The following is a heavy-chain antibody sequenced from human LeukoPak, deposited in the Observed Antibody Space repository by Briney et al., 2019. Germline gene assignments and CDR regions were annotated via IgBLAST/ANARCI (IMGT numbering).Heavy chain of an antibody. V-gene: IGHV3-30*04. J-gene: IGHJ4*02. CDR3: ARGRYSGYDSGYFDY. D-gene: IGHD5-12*01. Sequence: PGGSLRLSCGASGFIFSSYALHWVRQAPGKGLEWVAAISYDGGNTYYADSVKGRFTISRDNSKNTLYLQMEGLRAEDTAVYYCARGRYSGYDSGYFDYWGQGTLVTVSS. CDR2: ISYDGGNT. CDR1: GFIFSSYA.